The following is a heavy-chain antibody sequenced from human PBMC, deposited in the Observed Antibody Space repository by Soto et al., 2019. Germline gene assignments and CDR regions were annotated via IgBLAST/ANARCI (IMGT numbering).Heavy chain of an antibody. D-gene: IGHD2-15*01. Sequence: EVELLESGGGLVQPEGSLRLSCAASGFTFSTYAMGWVRQAPGKGLEWVSVVSSGGDTHYADSVKGRFTVSRDHSKNTLSLQRNSLIADDTAVYYCARRRGAGGHFDYWGQRALFTV. CDR3: ARRRGAGGHFDY. CDR1: GFTFSTYA. CDR2: VSSGGDT. J-gene: IGHJ4*02. V-gene: IGHV3-23*01.